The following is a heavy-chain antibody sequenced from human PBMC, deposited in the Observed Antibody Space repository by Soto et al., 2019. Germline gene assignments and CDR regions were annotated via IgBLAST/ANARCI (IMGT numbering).Heavy chain of an antibody. D-gene: IGHD6-13*01. CDR2: ISYDGSNK. Sequence: GGSLRLSCAASGFTFSSYAMHWVRQAPGKGLEWVAVISYDGSNKYYADSVKGRFTISRDNSKNTLYLQMNSLRAEDTAVYYCAREARDSSSWKSEAFDIWGQGTMVTVSS. CDR3: AREARDSSSWKSEAFDI. V-gene: IGHV3-30*04. J-gene: IGHJ3*02. CDR1: GFTFSSYA.